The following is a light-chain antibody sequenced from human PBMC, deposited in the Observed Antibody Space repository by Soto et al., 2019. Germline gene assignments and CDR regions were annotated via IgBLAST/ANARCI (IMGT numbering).Light chain of an antibody. CDR3: QQRSNWPLLT. Sequence: ALTQSPATLSLSPGERATLSCRASQSVSSYLAWYQQKPGQAPRLLMYDASNRATGIPARFSGTASGTDFTVTISSLEPEDFAVYYWQQRSNWPLLTYGGGTKVDIK. J-gene: IGKJ4*01. V-gene: IGKV3-11*01. CDR1: QSVSSY. CDR2: DAS.